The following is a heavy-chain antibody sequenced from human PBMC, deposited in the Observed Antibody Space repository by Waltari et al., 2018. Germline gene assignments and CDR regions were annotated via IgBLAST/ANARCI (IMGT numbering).Heavy chain of an antibody. J-gene: IGHJ3*02. Sequence: QITLKESGPTLVKPTQTLTLTCTFSGFSLRTSGVGVGWIRQPPGKALEWLALIYWNDDKRYSPSLKSRLTITKDTSKNQVVLTMTNMDPVDTVTYYWAHSTLGSGSYYNVLGAFDIWGQGTMVTVSS. CDR3: AHSTLGSGSYYNVLGAFDI. CDR2: IYWNDDK. V-gene: IGHV2-5*01. CDR1: GFSLRTSGVG. D-gene: IGHD3-10*01.